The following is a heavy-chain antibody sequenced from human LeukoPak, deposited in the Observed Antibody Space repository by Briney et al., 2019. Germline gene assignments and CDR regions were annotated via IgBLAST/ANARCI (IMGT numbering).Heavy chain of an antibody. D-gene: IGHD6-19*01. CDR1: GGTLRRHT. CDR2: IIPMMGIA. CDR3: ASRSHKTIVGADTREVGDY. J-gene: IGHJ4*02. Sequence: SVKVSCKASGGTLRRHTITWVRQAPGQGLEWMGRIIPMMGIANYAQKFQGRVTITADTSTDTAYMDRISLRSEDTAVYYCASRSHKTIVGADTREVGDYWGQGTLVTVSS. V-gene: IGHV1-69*02.